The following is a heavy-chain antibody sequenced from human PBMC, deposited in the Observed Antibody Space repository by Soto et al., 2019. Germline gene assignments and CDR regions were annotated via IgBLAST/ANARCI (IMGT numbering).Heavy chain of an antibody. CDR1: GDSVSSNSAA. Sequence: SQTLSLTCAISGDSVSSNSAAWNWIRQSPSRGLEWLGRTYYRSKWYNDYAVSVKSRIAINPDTSKNQFSLQLNSVTPEDTAVYYCARDRMSTPTDILSRFLEWCPAGFDPWGQGTLVTVSS. J-gene: IGHJ5*02. D-gene: IGHD3-3*01. CDR2: TYYRSKWYN. CDR3: ARDRMSTPTDILSRFLEWCPAGFDP. V-gene: IGHV6-1*01.